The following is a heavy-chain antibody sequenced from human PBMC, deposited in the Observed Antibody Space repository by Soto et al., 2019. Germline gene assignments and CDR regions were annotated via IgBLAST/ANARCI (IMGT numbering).Heavy chain of an antibody. CDR2: AIPVYGST. Sequence: QVQLVQSGAEVKKPGTSVKVSCEVSGGTFSNYAITWVRQAPGQGLEWLGGAIPVYGSTNYAQKFQGRVTITAGESVNTTFMELGSLRSDDTAVYYCARRGVANSRDAFDIWGQGTLVTVS. V-gene: IGHV1-69*01. D-gene: IGHD1-26*01. J-gene: IGHJ3*02. CDR1: GGTFSNYA. CDR3: ARRGVANSRDAFDI.